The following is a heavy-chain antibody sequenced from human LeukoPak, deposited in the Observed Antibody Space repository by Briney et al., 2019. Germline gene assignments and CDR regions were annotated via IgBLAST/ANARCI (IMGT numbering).Heavy chain of an antibody. V-gene: IGHV1-2*02. D-gene: IGHD3-22*01. CDR1: GYTFTGYY. J-gene: IGHJ3*02. CDR3: ARDDDSSGSSAFDI. CDR2: INPNSGGT. Sequence: GASVKVSCKASGYTFTGYYIHWVRQAPGQGLEWMGWINPNSGGTNYAQKFQGRVTMTRDTSISTAYMELSRLRSDDTAVYYCARDDDSSGSSAFDIWGQGTMVTVSS.